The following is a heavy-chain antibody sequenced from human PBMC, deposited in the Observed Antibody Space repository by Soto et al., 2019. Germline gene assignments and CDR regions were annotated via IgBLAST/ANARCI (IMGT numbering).Heavy chain of an antibody. CDR1: GFTFSSYS. J-gene: IGHJ6*02. CDR3: ARASLGYCSSTSCYLPYYYGMDV. CDR2: ISSSSSYI. V-gene: IGHV3-21*01. Sequence: EVQLVESGGGLVKPGGSLRLSCAASGFTFSSYSMNWVRQAPGKGLEWVSSISSSSSYIYYADSVKGRFTISRDNAKNSLYLQMTSLRDEDTAVYYCARASLGYCSSTSCYLPYYYGMDVWGQGTTVTVSS. D-gene: IGHD2-2*01.